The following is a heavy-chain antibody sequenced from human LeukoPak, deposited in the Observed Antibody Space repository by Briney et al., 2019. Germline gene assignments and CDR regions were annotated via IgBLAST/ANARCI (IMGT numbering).Heavy chain of an antibody. V-gene: IGHV3-30-3*01. D-gene: IGHD6-19*01. CDR3: ARVMAVAGTLVDY. J-gene: IGHJ4*02. Sequence: GGPLRLSCAASGFTFSSYAMHWVRQAPGKGLEWVAVISYDGSNKYYADSVKGRFTISRDSSKNTLYLQMNSLRAEDTAVYYCARVMAVAGTLVDYWGQGTLVTVSS. CDR2: ISYDGSNK. CDR1: GFTFSSYA.